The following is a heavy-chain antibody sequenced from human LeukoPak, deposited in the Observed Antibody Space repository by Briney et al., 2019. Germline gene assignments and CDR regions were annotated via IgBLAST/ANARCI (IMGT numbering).Heavy chain of an antibody. D-gene: IGHD6-13*01. CDR1: GYTFTSYG. V-gene: IGHV1-18*04. CDR3: ARVRGIAAAALNFDY. CDR2: ISAYNGNT. J-gene: IGHJ4*02. Sequence: ASVKVSCKASGYTFTSYGISWVRQAPGQGLEWMGWISAYNGNTNYAQKLQGRVTMTTDTSTSTAYMELRSLRSDDTAVYYCARVRGIAAAALNFDYWGQGTLVTVSS.